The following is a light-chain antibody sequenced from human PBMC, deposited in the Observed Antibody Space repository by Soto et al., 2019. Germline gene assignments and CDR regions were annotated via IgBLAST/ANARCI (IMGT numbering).Light chain of an antibody. CDR2: AAS. CDR3: QQSYGVAVT. Sequence: DIPMTQSPSSLSASIGDRVTITCPASQSISSYLNCFQQKPGEAPTLLIQAASSLQSGVPSKLSSRGSGTDFTLNSDRLEPEDFAVYYCQQSYGVAVTFGRGT. CDR1: QSISSY. V-gene: IGKV1-39*01. J-gene: IGKJ2*01.